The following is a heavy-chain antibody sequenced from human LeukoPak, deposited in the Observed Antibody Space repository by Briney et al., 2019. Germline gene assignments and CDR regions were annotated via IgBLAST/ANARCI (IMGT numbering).Heavy chain of an antibody. Sequence: VGSLRLSCAASGFTFSNYAMSWVRQAPGKGLECVSTLGGRGVLTYYADSVRGRFTVSRDNSKNTFYLPMNSLRAEDTAVYYCARRDGSGYYALDYWGQGFLVTVSS. V-gene: IGHV3-23*01. CDR3: ARRDGSGYYALDY. D-gene: IGHD3-22*01. CDR2: LGGRGVLT. J-gene: IGHJ4*02. CDR1: GFTFSNYA.